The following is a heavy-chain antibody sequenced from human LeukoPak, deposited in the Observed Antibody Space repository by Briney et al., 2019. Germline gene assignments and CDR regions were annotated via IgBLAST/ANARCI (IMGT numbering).Heavy chain of an antibody. CDR2: VYTSGGT. J-gene: IGHJ4*02. D-gene: IGHD5-24*01. CDR1: GDSISSGSFY. CDR3: AKDRGDGHNSGYFVY. Sequence: SQTLSLTCTVSGDSISSGSFYWSWIRQPAGKGLEWIGRVYTSGGTDYNPSLKSRVTISLDTSKNQFSLKLSSVTAADTAVCYCAKDRGDGHNSGYFVYWGQGTLVTVSS. V-gene: IGHV4-61*02.